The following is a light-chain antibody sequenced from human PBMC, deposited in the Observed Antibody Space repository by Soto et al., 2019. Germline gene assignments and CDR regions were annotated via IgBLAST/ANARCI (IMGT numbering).Light chain of an antibody. CDR3: CSYAGKV. V-gene: IGLV2-23*01. CDR2: EGS. Sequence: QSVLTQPASVSGSPGQSITISCTGTSSDVGSYNLVSWYQQHPGKAPKLMIYEGSKRPSGVSNRFSGSKSGNTASLTISGLQAEDEADYYCCSYAGKVFGTGTKVHRP. CDR1: SSDVGSYNL. J-gene: IGLJ1*01.